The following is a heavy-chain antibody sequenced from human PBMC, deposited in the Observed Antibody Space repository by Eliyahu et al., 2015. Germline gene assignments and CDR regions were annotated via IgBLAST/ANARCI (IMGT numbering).Heavy chain of an antibody. CDR1: GFTFSSYE. J-gene: IGHJ2*01. V-gene: IGHV3-48*03. Sequence: EVQLVESGGGLVQTGGSLRLSCAASGFTFSSYEMNWVRQAPGKGLEWVSYISSSGSTIYYADSVKGRSTISRDNAKNSLYLEMNSLRAEDTAVYYCARAPDWYFDFWGRGTLVTVSS. CDR2: ISSSGSTI. CDR3: ARAPDWYFDF.